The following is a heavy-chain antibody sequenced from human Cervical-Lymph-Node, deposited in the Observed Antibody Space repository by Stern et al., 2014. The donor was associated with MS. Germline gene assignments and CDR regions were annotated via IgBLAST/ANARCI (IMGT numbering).Heavy chain of an antibody. CDR2: ISANSGKT. D-gene: IGHD1-26*01. CDR1: GYAFTSYG. J-gene: IGHJ3*01. CDR3: ARDRYYAFDL. Sequence: QVQLVQSGIEVKKPGASVRVSCKASGYAFTSYGISWVRQAPGKGLQWMGWISANSGKTKLPQKFQARVTMTRDTSTETAYLELQSLRPDDMAVYYCARDRYYAFDLWGQGTVVTVS. V-gene: IGHV1-18*03.